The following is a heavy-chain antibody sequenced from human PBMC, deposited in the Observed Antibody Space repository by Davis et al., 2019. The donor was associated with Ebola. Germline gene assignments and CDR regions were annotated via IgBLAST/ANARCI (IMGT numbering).Heavy chain of an antibody. CDR3: ARGGGYGKGIDY. CDR2: IYHSGST. D-gene: IGHD5-12*01. J-gene: IGHJ4*02. Sequence: MPSETLSLTCAVSGGSISSGGYSWSWIRQPPGKGLEWIGYIYHSGSTYYNPSLKSRVTISVDRSKNQFSLRLSSATAADTAVYYCARGGGYGKGIDYWGQGTLVVVSS. CDR1: GGSISSGGYS. V-gene: IGHV4-30-2*01.